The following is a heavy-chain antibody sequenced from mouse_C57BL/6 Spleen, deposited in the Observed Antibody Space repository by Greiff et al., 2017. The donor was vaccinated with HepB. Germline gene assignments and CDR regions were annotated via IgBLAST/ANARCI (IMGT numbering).Heavy chain of an antibody. CDR3: AENGYDEGGFAY. J-gene: IGHJ3*01. CDR2: ISDGGSYT. V-gene: IGHV5-4*01. D-gene: IGHD2-2*01. Sequence: EVQVVESGGGLVKPGGSLKLSCAASGFTFSSYAMSWVRQTPEKRLEWVATISDGGSYTYYPDNVKGRFTISRDNAKNNLYLQMSHLKSEDTAMYYCAENGYDEGGFAYWGQGTLVTVSA. CDR1: GFTFSSYA.